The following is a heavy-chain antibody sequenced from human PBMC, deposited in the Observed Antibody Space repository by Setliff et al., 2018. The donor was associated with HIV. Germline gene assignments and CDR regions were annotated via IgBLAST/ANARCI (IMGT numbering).Heavy chain of an antibody. CDR1: RGTFSNYA. D-gene: IGHD3-10*01. J-gene: IGHJ2*01. Sequence: VKVSCKASRGTFSNYAFSLVRQAPGQGLEWMGGIIPIFGSTKYAQKFQGRVTISADESTTTADMELSSLRSEDTAVYYCARDDHYYDSGSYYSDWYFDLWCRGTLVT. CDR3: ARDDHYYDSGSYYSDWYFDL. V-gene: IGHV1-69*13. CDR2: IIPIFGST.